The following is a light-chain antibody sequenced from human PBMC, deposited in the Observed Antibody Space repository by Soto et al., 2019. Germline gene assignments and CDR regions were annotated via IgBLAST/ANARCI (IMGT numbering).Light chain of an antibody. J-gene: IGLJ1*01. Sequence: QSVLTQPASVSGSPGQSITISCTGTSSDVGNYNYVSWYQQHPGKAPKLMIYDVSNRPSGVSNRFSGSKSGNTASLTISGLQAEDEADYYCSSYTSSRTLVFGTGTKVPVL. V-gene: IGLV2-14*01. CDR1: SSDVGNYNY. CDR3: SSYTSSRTLV. CDR2: DVS.